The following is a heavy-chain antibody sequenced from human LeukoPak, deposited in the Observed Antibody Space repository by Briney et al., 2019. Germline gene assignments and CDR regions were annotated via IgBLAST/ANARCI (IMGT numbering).Heavy chain of an antibody. CDR2: IYSGGGT. Sequence: GRSLRLSCAASGFTVSSNYMSWVRQAPGKGLEWVSVIYSGGGTYYADSVKGRFTISRDNSKNTLYLQMNYLRVDDTAVYYCGRLRSSGYLIQYWGQGTLVAVSS. V-gene: IGHV3-53*01. CDR1: GFTVSSNY. CDR3: GRLRSSGYLIQY. J-gene: IGHJ4*02. D-gene: IGHD3-22*01.